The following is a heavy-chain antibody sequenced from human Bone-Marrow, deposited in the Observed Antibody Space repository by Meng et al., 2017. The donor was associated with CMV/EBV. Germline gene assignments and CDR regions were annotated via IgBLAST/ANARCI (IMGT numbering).Heavy chain of an antibody. CDR1: GGSISSSSYY. CDR2: IYYSGST. J-gene: IGHJ3*02. Sequence: ETLSLTCTVSGGSISSSSYYWGWIRQPPGKGLEWIGSIYYSGSTYYNPSLKSRVTISVDTSKNQFSLKLSSVTAADTAVYYCARAHYYDSSGYYGDAFDIWGQGTMVTVSS. CDR3: ARAHYYDSSGYYGDAFDI. V-gene: IGHV4-39*07. D-gene: IGHD3-22*01.